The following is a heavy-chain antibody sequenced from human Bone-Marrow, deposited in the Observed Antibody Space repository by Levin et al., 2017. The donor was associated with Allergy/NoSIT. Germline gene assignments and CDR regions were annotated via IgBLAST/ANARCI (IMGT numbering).Heavy chain of an antibody. CDR1: GDTVSSNSAA. D-gene: IGHD2-15*01. Sequence: SETLSLTCAIFGDTVSSNSAAWNWIRLSPSRGLEWLGRAYYRSKWYHDYEVSVEGRLTISTATSKNQFSLHLKSVTHDDTAVYFCARDRVTIAATGFDYWGQGTPVTVSS. V-gene: IGHV6-1*01. CDR2: AYYRSKWYH. CDR3: ARDRVTIAATGFDY. J-gene: IGHJ4*02.